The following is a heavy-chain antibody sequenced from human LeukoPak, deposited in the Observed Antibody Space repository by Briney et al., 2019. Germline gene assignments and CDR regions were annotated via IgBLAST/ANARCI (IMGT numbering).Heavy chain of an antibody. V-gene: IGHV3-21*01. Sequence: GGSLRLSCAASGFTFSSYSMNWVRQAPGKGLEWVSSISSSSSYIYYADSVKGRFTIPRDNAKNSLYLQMNSLRAEDTAVYYCARDPSTAMVFDPWGQGTLVTVSS. CDR1: GFTFSSYS. J-gene: IGHJ5*02. CDR2: ISSSSSYI. CDR3: ARDPSTAMVFDP. D-gene: IGHD5-18*01.